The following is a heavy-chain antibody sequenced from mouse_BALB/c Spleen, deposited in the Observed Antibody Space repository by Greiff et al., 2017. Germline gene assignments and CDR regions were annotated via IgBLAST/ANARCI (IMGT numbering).Heavy chain of an antibody. CDR2: ISSGSSTI. Sequence: EVQLVESGGGLVQPGGSRKLSCAASGFTFSSFGMHWVRQAPEKGLEWVAYISSGSSTIYYADTVKGRFTISRDNPKNTLFLQMTSLRSEDTAMYYCARSGNYGYFDYWGQGTTLTVSS. V-gene: IGHV5-17*02. CDR1: GFTFSSFG. D-gene: IGHD2-1*01. CDR3: ARSGNYGYFDY. J-gene: IGHJ2*01.